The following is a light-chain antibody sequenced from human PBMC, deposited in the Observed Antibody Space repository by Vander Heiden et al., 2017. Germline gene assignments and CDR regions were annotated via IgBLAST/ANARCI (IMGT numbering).Light chain of an antibody. V-gene: IGKV1-9*01. J-gene: IGKJ4*01. Sequence: DNQFTQPSSFLSASVGDRVTITCRASQGISSYLAWYQQTPGKAPKLLISGASTLQSGVPSRFSGSGSGTEFTLTISSLQPEDSATFYCEHLNSFPPTFGGGTKVEI. CDR3: EHLNSFPPT. CDR2: GAS. CDR1: QGISSY.